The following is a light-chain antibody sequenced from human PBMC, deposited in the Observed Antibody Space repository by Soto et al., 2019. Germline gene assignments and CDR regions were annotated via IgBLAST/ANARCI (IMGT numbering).Light chain of an antibody. CDR1: QTISRW. V-gene: IGKV1-5*01. CDR3: QEYNNYWT. CDR2: TAS. J-gene: IGKJ1*01. Sequence: DIQMTQSPSTLSSSVGYTVTITFRASQTISRWLAWYQQKPGKAPRLLIYTASTLESGVPSRFSASGSGTEFTLTISSLHPDDFATYYCQEYNNYWTFGQGTKVDIK.